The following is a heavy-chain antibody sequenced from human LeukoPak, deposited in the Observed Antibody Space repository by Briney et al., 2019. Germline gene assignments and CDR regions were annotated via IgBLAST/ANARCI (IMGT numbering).Heavy chain of an antibody. Sequence: SETLSLTCAVYGGSFSGYYWSWIRQPPGKGLEWIGYIYYSGSTYYNPSLKSRVTISVDTSKNQFSLKLSSVTAADTAVYYCASRSSDSSGYYQNYWYFDLWGRGTLVTVSS. CDR1: GGSFSGYY. V-gene: IGHV4-30-4*08. D-gene: IGHD3-22*01. CDR3: ASRSSDSSGYYQNYWYFDL. CDR2: IYYSGST. J-gene: IGHJ2*01.